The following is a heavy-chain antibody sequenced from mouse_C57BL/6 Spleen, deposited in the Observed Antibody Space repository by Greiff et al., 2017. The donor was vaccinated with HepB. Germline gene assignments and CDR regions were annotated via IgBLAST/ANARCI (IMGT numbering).Heavy chain of an antibody. D-gene: IGHD2-4*01. CDR3: ARYDYDGWFAY. Sequence: EVQLQQSGPELVKPGASVKIPCKASGYTFTDYNMDWVKQSHGKSLEWIGDINPNNGGTIYNQKFKGKATLTVDKSSSTAYMELRSLTSEDTAGYYCARYDYDGWFAYWGQGTLVTVSA. J-gene: IGHJ3*01. CDR1: GYTFTDYN. CDR2: INPNNGGT. V-gene: IGHV1-18*01.